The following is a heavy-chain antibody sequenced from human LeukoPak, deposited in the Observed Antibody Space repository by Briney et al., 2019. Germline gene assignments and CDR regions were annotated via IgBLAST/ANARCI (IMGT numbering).Heavy chain of an antibody. D-gene: IGHD2-15*01. V-gene: IGHV3-53*01. J-gene: IGHJ6*03. CDR3: AKGGYSSGRYYYYYMDV. CDR2: FHTTGRT. CDR1: GLTVSSNS. Sequence: GVSLRLSCTASGLTVSSNSMSWVRQAPGKGLEWVSLFHTTGRTFYADSAKGRFTISRDNSKNTLYLQMNSLRAEDTAVYYCAKGGYSSGRYYYYYMDVWGEGTTVTVSS.